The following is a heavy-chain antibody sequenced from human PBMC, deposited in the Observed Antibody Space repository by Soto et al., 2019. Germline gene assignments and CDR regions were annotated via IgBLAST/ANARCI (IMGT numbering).Heavy chain of an antibody. Sequence: EVLLEESGGGMVQPGGSLKLSCAASGFVFKDSSIHWVRQASGKGLEWVGRIRDRAYSYATAYAESVKGRFTISRDDSNNTAYLQMSGLKTEDTAIYYCTRLISAAHDYWGQGTLVTVSS. J-gene: IGHJ4*02. CDR2: IRDRAYSYAT. CDR1: GFVFKDSS. D-gene: IGHD3-10*01. V-gene: IGHV3-73*01. CDR3: TRLISAAHDY.